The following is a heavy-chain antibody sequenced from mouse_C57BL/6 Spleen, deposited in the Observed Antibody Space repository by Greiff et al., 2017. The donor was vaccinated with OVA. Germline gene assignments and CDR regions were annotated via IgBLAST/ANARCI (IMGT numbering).Heavy chain of an antibody. D-gene: IGHD1-1*01. Sequence: QVQLQQPGAELVKPGASVKLSCTASGYTFTSYWMHWVKQRPGQGLEWIGMIHPNSGSTNYNEKFTSKATLTVDKSSSTAYMQLSSLTSEDSAVYYCARSNLYYGSSDWYFDVWGTGTTVTVSS. CDR3: ARSNLYYGSSDWYFDV. V-gene: IGHV1-64*01. J-gene: IGHJ1*03. CDR1: GYTFTSYW. CDR2: IHPNSGST.